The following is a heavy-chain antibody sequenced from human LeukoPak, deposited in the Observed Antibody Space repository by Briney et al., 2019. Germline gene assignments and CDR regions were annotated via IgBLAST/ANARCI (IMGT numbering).Heavy chain of an antibody. J-gene: IGHJ6*02. CDR2: MNPNTGNT. CDR1: GYTFISYD. V-gene: IGHV1-8*01. CDR3: ARASSSMDYYYGMDV. Sequence: ASVKVSCKASGYTFISYDINWVRQATGQGLEWMGWMNPNTGNTGYAQKFQDRVTMTRNTSINTAYMELSSLRSEDTAVYYCARASSSMDYYYGMDVWGQGTTVTVSS. D-gene: IGHD6-13*01.